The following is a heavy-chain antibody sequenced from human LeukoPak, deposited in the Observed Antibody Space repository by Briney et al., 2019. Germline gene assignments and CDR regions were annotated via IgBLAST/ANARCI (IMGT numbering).Heavy chain of an antibody. CDR2: IYYSGST. D-gene: IGHD4-23*01. CDR3: ARRIVATRGFDY. CDR1: GGSISSSSYY. J-gene: IGHJ4*02. Sequence: PSETLSLTCTASGGSISSSSYYWGWIRQPPGKGLEWIVSIYYSGSTYYNPSLKSRVTISVDTSKNQFSLKLSSVTAADTAVYYCARRIVATRGFDYWGQGTLVTVSS. V-gene: IGHV4-39*01.